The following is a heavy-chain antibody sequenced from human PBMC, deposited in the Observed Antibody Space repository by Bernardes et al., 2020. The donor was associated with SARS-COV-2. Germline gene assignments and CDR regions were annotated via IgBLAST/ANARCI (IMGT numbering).Heavy chain of an antibody. J-gene: IGHJ5*02. D-gene: IGHD5-12*01. CDR2: VNTHNVNI. CDR3: ARDVARAHGDTARFDP. CDR1: GYTFTSHG. Sequence: ASVKVSCKDSGYTFTSHGISWARQAPGQGLEWKGWVNTHNVNINHAQKFQGRVTRTTDTSTSTVYMELRSLRSDDTAVYFCARDVARAHGDTARFDPWGQGTLVIVSS. V-gene: IGHV1-18*01.